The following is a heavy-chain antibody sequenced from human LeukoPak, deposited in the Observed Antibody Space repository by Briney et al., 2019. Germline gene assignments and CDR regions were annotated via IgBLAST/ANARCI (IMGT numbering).Heavy chain of an antibody. Sequence: SGPTLVNPTHTLTLTCTFSGFSLSTSGMRVSWIRQPPGKALEWLARIDWDDDKFYSTSLKTRLTISKDTSKNQVVLTMTNMDPVDTATYYCARSPTKYCSGGSCYGAFDYWGQGTLVTASS. CDR2: IDWDDDK. J-gene: IGHJ4*02. D-gene: IGHD2-15*01. CDR1: GFSLSTSGMR. CDR3: ARSPTKYCSGGSCYGAFDY. V-gene: IGHV2-70*04.